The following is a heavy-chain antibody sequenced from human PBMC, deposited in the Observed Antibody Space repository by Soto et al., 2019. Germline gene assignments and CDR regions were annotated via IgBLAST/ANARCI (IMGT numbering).Heavy chain of an antibody. D-gene: IGHD3-22*01. Sequence: GGSLRLSCAASGFTFRSYGMHWVRQAPGKGLEWVAVISYDGTNKYYADSVKGRFTISRDNSKTMLYLQMNSLRAEDTAVYYRAKDLYYESGGXFDYWGQGTLVTVSS. CDR1: GFTFRSYG. V-gene: IGHV3-30*18. CDR2: ISYDGTNK. J-gene: IGHJ4*02. CDR3: AKDLYYESGGXFDY.